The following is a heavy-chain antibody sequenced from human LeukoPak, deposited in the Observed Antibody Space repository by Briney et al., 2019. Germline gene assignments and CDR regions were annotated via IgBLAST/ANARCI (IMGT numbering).Heavy chain of an antibody. V-gene: IGHV5-51*01. CDR3: ARQRCVSGRCYHTNVFDI. J-gene: IGHJ3*02. CDR2: IYPGDSDT. D-gene: IGHD2-15*01. Sequence: GESLKISCKGSGYSFTSYWIGWVRQMPGKGLEWMGIIYPGDSDTRYSPSFQGPVTISADKSMNTAYLQWTTVQASDTAMYYCARQRCVSGRCYHTNVFDIWGQGTMVTISS. CDR1: GYSFTSYW.